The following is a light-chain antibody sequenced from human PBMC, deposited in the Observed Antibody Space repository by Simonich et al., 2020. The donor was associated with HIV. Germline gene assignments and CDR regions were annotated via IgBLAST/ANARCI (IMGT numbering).Light chain of an antibody. Sequence: EIVMPQSPATLSVSPGERATHSCRASQSVSSNLAGYQQKPGQAPRLLIYGASTRATGSPARFSGSGSETEFTLTISSLQSEDVAVYYCQQYNNWPPLTFGGGTKVEIK. V-gene: IGKV3-15*01. J-gene: IGKJ4*01. CDR2: GAS. CDR3: QQYNNWPPLT. CDR1: QSVSSN.